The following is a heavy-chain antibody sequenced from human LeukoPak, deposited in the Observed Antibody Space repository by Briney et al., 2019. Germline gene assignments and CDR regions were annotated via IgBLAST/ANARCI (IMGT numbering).Heavy chain of an antibody. CDR1: GGSFSGYY. J-gene: IGHJ4*02. CDR2: INHSGST. V-gene: IGHV4-34*01. CDR3: ARRRHVFDY. Sequence: SETLSLTCAVYGGSFSGYYWSWIRQPPGKGLEWIGEINHSGSTNYNPFLKSRVTISVDTSKNQFSLKLSSVTAADTAVYYCARRRHVFDYWGQGTLVTVSS.